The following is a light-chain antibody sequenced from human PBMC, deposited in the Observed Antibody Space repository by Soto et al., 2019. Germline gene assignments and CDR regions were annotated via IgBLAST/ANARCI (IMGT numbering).Light chain of an antibody. Sequence: TQSPGTVSLSPGERATLSCRASQSIASTYLAWYQQKPGQAPRLLIYGASTRATGIPARFSGSGSGTEFTLTISSLQSEDFAVYYCQQYNNWPRTFGQGTKVDI. J-gene: IGKJ1*01. CDR3: QQYNNWPRT. CDR2: GAS. CDR1: QSIASTY. V-gene: IGKV3-15*01.